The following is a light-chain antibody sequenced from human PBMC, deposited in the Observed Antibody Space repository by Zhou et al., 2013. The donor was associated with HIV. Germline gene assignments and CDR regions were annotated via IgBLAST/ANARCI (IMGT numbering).Light chain of an antibody. CDR1: QSVSSSY. J-gene: IGKJ4*01. V-gene: IGKV3D-20*02. CDR3: QQRSNWPPLT. Sequence: ELVLTQSPGTLSLSPGERATLSCRASQSVSSSYLAWYQQKPGQAPRLLIYGTSNRATGIPDRFSGSGSGTDFTLTISSLEPEDFAVYYCQQRSNWPPLTFGGRDQGGDQT. CDR2: GTS.